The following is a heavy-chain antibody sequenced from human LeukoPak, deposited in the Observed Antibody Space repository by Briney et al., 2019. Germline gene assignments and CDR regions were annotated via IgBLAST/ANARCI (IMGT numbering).Heavy chain of an antibody. CDR1: GFTFSSYS. Sequence: GGSLRLSCAASGFTFSSYSMNWVRQAPGKGLEWVANIKQDGSEKYYVDSVKGRLTISRDNAKNSLYLQMNSQRDEDTTVYYCAKEIGAVPNHGMDVWGQGTTVTVSS. V-gene: IGHV3-7*01. CDR2: IKQDGSEK. J-gene: IGHJ6*02. CDR3: AKEIGAVPNHGMDV. D-gene: IGHD1-26*01.